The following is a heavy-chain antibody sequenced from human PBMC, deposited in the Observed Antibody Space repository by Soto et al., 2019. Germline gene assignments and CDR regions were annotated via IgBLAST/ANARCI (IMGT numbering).Heavy chain of an antibody. CDR3: ARGGYDYGDFDY. Sequence: PSETLSLTCTVSGGSISSYYWSWIRQPPGKGLEWIGYIYYSGSTNYNPSLKSRVTISVDTSKNQFSLKLSSVTAADTAVYYCARGGYDYGDFDYWGQGTLVTVSS. CDR1: GGSISSYY. D-gene: IGHD4-17*01. CDR2: IYYSGST. J-gene: IGHJ4*02. V-gene: IGHV4-59*01.